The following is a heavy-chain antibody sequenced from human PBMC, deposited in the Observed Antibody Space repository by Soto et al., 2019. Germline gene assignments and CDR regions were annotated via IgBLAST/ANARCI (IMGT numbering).Heavy chain of an antibody. CDR2: IIPILGIA. J-gene: IGHJ4*02. CDR3: ATSEETRGYYFYY. CDR1: GGTFSSYT. D-gene: IGHD3-22*01. V-gene: IGHV1-69*02. Sequence: SVKVSCKASGGTFSSYTISWVRQAPGQGLEWMGRIIPILGIANYAQKFQGRVTITADKSTSTAYMELSSLRSEDTAVYYCATSEETRGYYFYYRAQRTAVTVSS.